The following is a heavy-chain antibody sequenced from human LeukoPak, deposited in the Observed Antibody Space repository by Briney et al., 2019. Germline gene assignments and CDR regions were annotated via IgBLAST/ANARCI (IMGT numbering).Heavy chain of an antibody. V-gene: IGHV3-30*02. CDR1: GFTFSSYG. Sequence: GGSLRLSCAASGFTFSSYGMHWVRQAPGKGLEWVAFIRYDGSNKYYADSVKGRFTISRDNSKNTLYLQMNSLRAEDTAVYYCAKDLYDFWSGYYTGDNNWGHGTLVTVSS. D-gene: IGHD3-3*01. J-gene: IGHJ4*01. CDR3: AKDLYDFWSGYYTGDNN. CDR2: IRYDGSNK.